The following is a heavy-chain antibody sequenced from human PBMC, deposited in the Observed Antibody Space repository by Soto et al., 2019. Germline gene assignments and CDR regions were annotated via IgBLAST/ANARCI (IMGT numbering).Heavy chain of an antibody. D-gene: IGHD2-2*01. CDR1: GFTFSSYA. Sequence: GGSLRLSCAASGFTFSSYAMSWVRQAPGKGLEWVSAISGSGGSTYYADSVKGRFTISRDNSKNTLYLQMNSLRAEDTAVYYCAKAADIVVVPAAKYYYYYMDVWGKGTTVTVSS. CDR2: ISGSGGST. CDR3: AKAADIVVVPAAKYYYYYMDV. J-gene: IGHJ6*03. V-gene: IGHV3-23*01.